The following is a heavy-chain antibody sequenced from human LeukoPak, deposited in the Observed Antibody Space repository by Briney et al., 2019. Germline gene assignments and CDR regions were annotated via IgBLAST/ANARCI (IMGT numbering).Heavy chain of an antibody. V-gene: IGHV3-30-3*01. CDR2: ISYDGSNK. J-gene: IGHJ4*02. CDR1: GFTFSDYY. Sequence: GGSLRLSCAASGFTFSDYYMSWIRQAPGKGLEWVAVISYDGSNKYYADSVKGRFTISRDNSKNTLYLQMNSLRAEDTAVYYCARGLATVTTIPDYWGQGTLVTVSS. CDR3: ARGLATVTTIPDY. D-gene: IGHD4-17*01.